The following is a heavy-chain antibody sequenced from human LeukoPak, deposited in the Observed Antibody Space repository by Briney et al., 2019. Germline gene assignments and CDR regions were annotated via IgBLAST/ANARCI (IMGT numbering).Heavy chain of an antibody. J-gene: IGHJ4*02. D-gene: IGHD5-12*01. CDR2: VSGYNGHT. Sequence: VASVKVSCKASGYTFTGYYMHWVRQAPGQGLEWMGWVSGYNGHTNYAQNLQGRVTMTTDTSTSTAYMELRSLRSDDTAVYYCARDDRYSGYDYDYWGQGTPVTVSS. CDR3: ARDDRYSGYDYDY. CDR1: GYTFTGYY. V-gene: IGHV1-18*04.